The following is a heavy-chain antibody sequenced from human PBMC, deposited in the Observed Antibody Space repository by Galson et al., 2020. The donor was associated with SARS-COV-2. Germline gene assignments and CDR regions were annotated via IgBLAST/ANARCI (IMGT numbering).Heavy chain of an antibody. CDR1: GGSISSNY. J-gene: IGHJ5*02. Sequence: SETLSLTCTVSGGSISSNYWSWIRQSPNKGLEWIGYIYSSGTINYNPTLKSRVTITIDTSKNQFSLKLNSVTTADTAVYYCARISPDATATGWFDPWGQGTLVTVSS. V-gene: IGHV4-59*01. D-gene: IGHD2-15*01. CDR3: ARISPDATATGWFDP. CDR2: IYSSGTI.